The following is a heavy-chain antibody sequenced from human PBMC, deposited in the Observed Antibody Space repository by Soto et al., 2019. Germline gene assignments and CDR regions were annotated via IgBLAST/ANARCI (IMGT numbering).Heavy chain of an antibody. D-gene: IGHD1-26*01. Sequence: EVQLLESGGGLVQPGGSLRLSCADSGFTFSSYAMSWVRQAPGKGLEWVSAISGSGGSTYYADSVKGRFTISRDNSKNTLYLQMNSLRAEDTAVYYCAKVRYSGSYYDYWGQGTLVTVSS. CDR2: ISGSGGST. J-gene: IGHJ4*02. CDR3: AKVRYSGSYYDY. CDR1: GFTFSSYA. V-gene: IGHV3-23*01.